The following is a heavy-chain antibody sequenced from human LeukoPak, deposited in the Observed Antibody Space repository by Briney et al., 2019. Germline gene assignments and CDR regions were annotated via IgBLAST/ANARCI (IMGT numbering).Heavy chain of an antibody. CDR2: ITSSGSYI. Sequence: PGGSLRLSCAASGFTFSSYSMNWVRQAPGKGLEWVSSITSSGSYIYYADSLRGRFTISRDNAKKSLYLQMNSLKVEDTAVYYCARTLGYCSSTSCQYRGWFDPWGQGTLVTVSS. CDR1: GFTFSSYS. D-gene: IGHD2-2*01. CDR3: ARTLGYCSSTSCQYRGWFDP. V-gene: IGHV3-21*01. J-gene: IGHJ5*02.